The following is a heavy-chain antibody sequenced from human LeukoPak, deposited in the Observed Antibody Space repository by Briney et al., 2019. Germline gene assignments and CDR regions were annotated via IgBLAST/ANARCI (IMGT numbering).Heavy chain of an antibody. CDR1: GFTFSSYA. D-gene: IGHD1-26*01. Sequence: GGSLRLSCAASGFTFSSYAMSWVRQAPGKGLEWVSTFGNSAHYADSVKGRFTISRDNSKNTLYLQMNSLRADDTAVYYCANHGVYSGSYSMDVWGQGTTVIVSS. V-gene: IGHV3-23*01. CDR2: FGNSA. CDR3: ANHGVYSGSYSMDV. J-gene: IGHJ6*02.